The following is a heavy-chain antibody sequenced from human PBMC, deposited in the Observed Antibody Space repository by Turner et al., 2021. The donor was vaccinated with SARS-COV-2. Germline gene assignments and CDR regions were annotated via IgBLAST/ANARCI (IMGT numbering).Heavy chain of an antibody. CDR3: ATGYAYCGGDCSIDY. J-gene: IGHJ4*02. CDR1: GYTLTELS. Sequence: QVQLVQSGAEVKKPGASVKVSCKVSGYTLTELSMHWVRQAPGKGLEWMGGFDPEDAETIYAQKFQGRVTMTEDTSTDTAYMELSSLRSEYTAVYYCATGYAYCGGDCSIDYWGQGTLVTVSS. V-gene: IGHV1-24*01. CDR2: FDPEDAET. D-gene: IGHD2-21*02.